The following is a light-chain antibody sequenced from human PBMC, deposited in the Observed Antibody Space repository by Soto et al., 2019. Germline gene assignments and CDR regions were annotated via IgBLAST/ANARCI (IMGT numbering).Light chain of an antibody. Sequence: DLQMTHSLSTLSASIGDRVTITCRASQSVNIWLAWYQQKQGRAPKLLIHKASTLESGVPSRFSGSGCGTEYTLTISILQPDDFATYYCQKYNSYLCTFGQGTRLEIK. CDR2: KAS. CDR1: QSVNIW. V-gene: IGKV1-5*03. J-gene: IGKJ2*02. CDR3: QKYNSYLCT.